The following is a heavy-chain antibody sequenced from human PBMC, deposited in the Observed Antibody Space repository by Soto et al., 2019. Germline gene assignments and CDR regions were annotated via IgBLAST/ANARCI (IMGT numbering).Heavy chain of an antibody. J-gene: IGHJ4*01. V-gene: IGHV3-23*01. Sequence: GGSLRLSCSASGFIFSSYTMGWVCLTPGKGLEWVSSIFAGSGGSDYTDSVRGRFSISRDNLKNELYLQMAGLRVEDTAIYYCARDRQPDGTWTFDLWGRGTPVTVSS. CDR2: IFAGSGGS. D-gene: IGHD2-15*01. CDR1: GFIFSSYT. CDR3: ARDRQPDGTWTFDL.